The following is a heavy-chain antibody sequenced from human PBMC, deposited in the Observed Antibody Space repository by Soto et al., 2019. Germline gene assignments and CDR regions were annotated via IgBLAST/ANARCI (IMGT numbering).Heavy chain of an antibody. Sequence: HPGGSLRLSCAASGFTFSSYAMSWVRQAPGKGLEWVSAISGSGGSTYYADSVKGRFTISRDNSKNTLYLQMNSLRAEDTAVYYCAKKDGYYDSSGSSLFDYRGQRTLVTVSS. CDR1: GFTFSSYA. CDR2: ISGSGGST. CDR3: AKKDGYYDSSGSSLFDY. J-gene: IGHJ4*02. D-gene: IGHD3-22*01. V-gene: IGHV3-23*01.